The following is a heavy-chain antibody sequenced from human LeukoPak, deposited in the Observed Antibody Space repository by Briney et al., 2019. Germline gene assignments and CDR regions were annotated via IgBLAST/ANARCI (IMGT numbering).Heavy chain of an antibody. J-gene: IGHJ4*02. CDR2: ISSSSSYI. D-gene: IGHD5-18*01. Sequence: PGGSLRLSCAASGFTFSSYSMHWVRQAPGKGLEWVSSISSSSSYIYYADSLKGRFTISRDDAKNSLYLQMSSLRAEDTAVYYCARDPTGYSSSDWGQGTLVSVSS. CDR1: GFTFSSYS. CDR3: ARDPTGYSSSD. V-gene: IGHV3-21*01.